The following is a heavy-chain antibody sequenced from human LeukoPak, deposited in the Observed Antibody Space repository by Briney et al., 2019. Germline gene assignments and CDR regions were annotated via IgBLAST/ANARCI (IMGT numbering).Heavy chain of an antibody. CDR3: AKVVFSGNYYLVYYYYGMDV. Sequence: PGGSLRLSCAASGFTFGSYAMSWVRQAPGKGLEWVAVISYDGSNKYYADSVKGRFTISRDNSKNTLYLQMNSLRAEDTAVYYCAKVVFSGNYYLVYYYYGMDVWGQGTTVTVSS. CDR1: GFTFGSYA. D-gene: IGHD1-26*01. V-gene: IGHV3-30*18. J-gene: IGHJ6*02. CDR2: ISYDGSNK.